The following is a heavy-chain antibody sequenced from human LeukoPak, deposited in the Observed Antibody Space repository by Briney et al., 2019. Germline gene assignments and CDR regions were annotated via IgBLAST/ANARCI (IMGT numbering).Heavy chain of an antibody. Sequence: PGGSLRLSCAASGFNFSSYAMSWVRQAPGKGLEWVSAISGSGGSTYYADSVKGRFTIPRDNSKNTLYLQMNSLRAEDTAVYYCANLAGGSYVWIDYWGQGTLVTVSS. D-gene: IGHD1-26*01. CDR3: ANLAGGSYVWIDY. CDR2: ISGSGGST. J-gene: IGHJ4*02. V-gene: IGHV3-23*01. CDR1: GFNFSSYA.